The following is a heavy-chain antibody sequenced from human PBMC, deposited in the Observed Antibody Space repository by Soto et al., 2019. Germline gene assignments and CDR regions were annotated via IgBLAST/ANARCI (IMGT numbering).Heavy chain of an antibody. V-gene: IGHV3-30-3*01. Sequence: QVQLVESGGGVVQPGRSLRLSCAASGFTFSSYAMHWVRQAPGKGLEWVAVISYDGSNKYYADSVKGRFTISRDNSKNTLYLQMNSLGAEDTAVYYCAREYYYDSSGYYRANYFDYWGQGTLVTVSS. D-gene: IGHD3-22*01. CDR3: AREYYYDSSGYYRANYFDY. CDR2: ISYDGSNK. CDR1: GFTFSSYA. J-gene: IGHJ4*02.